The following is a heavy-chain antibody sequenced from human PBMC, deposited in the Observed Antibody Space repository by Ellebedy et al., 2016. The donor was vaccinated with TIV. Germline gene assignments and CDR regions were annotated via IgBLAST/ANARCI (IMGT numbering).Heavy chain of an antibody. CDR1: GSTFTTYA. J-gene: IGHJ6*03. CDR2: ISGSGDST. D-gene: IGHD1-26*01. CDR3: AKGPTTRYYYMGV. V-gene: IGHV3-23*01. Sequence: GGSLRLXCVASGSTFTTYAMSWVRQAPGKGLEWVSAISGSGDSTYYVDSVKGRFTISRDNSKNTLFLQMNSLRAEDTAVYYCAKGPTTRYYYMGVWGKGTTVTVSS.